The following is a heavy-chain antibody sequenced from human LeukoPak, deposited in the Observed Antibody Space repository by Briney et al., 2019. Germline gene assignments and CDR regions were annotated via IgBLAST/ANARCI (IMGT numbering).Heavy chain of an antibody. J-gene: IGHJ4*02. D-gene: IGHD6-13*01. CDR1: GGTFSKYA. Sequence: SVKVSFKASGGTFSKYAINWVRQAPGKGLEWVGGIIPALGSSNYSQKFQGRVTLTTDTSTNTAYMEMSSLRPEDTAVYYCARVGPLGGSSWYAGILGYSDFWGQGTLVTVSS. CDR2: IIPALGSS. CDR3: ARVGPLGGSSWYAGILGYSDF. V-gene: IGHV1-69*10.